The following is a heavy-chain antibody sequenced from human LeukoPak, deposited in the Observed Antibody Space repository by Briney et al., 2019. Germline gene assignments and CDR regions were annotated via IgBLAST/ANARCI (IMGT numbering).Heavy chain of an antibody. CDR1: GFTVGSNY. CDR2: IYSGGST. V-gene: IGHV3-53*01. J-gene: IGHJ4*02. CDR3: ATSFYDSSGYYRVD. D-gene: IGHD3-22*01. Sequence: GGSLRLSCAASGFTVGSNYMSWVRQAPGKGLEWVSVIYSGGSTYYADSVKGRFTISRDNSKNTLYLQMNSLRAEDTAVYYCATSFYDSSGYYRVDWGQGTLVTVSS.